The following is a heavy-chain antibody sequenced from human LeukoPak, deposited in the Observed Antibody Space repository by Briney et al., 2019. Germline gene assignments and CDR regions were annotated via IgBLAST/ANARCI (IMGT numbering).Heavy chain of an antibody. Sequence: ASVKVSCKVSGYTFTDYYMHWVQQAPGQGLEWMGLVDPEDGEIIYAEKFQGRVTITADTSTDTAYMELSSLRSEDTAVYYCATGLMITFGEHQIDYWGQGTLVTVSS. CDR3: ATGLMITFGEHQIDY. D-gene: IGHD3-16*01. J-gene: IGHJ4*02. V-gene: IGHV1-69-2*01. CDR1: GYTFTDYY. CDR2: VDPEDGEI.